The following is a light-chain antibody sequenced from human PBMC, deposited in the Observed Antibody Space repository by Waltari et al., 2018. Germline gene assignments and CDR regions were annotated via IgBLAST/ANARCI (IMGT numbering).Light chain of an antibody. CDR3: QSYQSTSVI. CDR1: SGSISTNY. J-gene: IGLJ2*01. V-gene: IGLV6-57*01. Sequence: NFMLTQPHSVSESPGKTVTISCTRSSGSISTNYVLWYPQRPGSSPTAFIFGADRRPPGVPDRFSASIDRSSNSASITISGLKTEDEADYYCQSYQSTSVIFGGGTKLTVL. CDR2: GAD.